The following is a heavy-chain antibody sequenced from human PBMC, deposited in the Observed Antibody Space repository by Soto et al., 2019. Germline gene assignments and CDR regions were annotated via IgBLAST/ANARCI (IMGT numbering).Heavy chain of an antibody. D-gene: IGHD3-3*01. CDR2: ISAYNGNT. CDR1: GYTFTSYG. J-gene: IGHJ5*02. V-gene: IGHV1-18*01. CDR3: ARDERITIFGVVNWFDP. Sequence: ASVKVSCKASGYTFTSYGISWVRQAPGQGLDWMGWISAYNGNTNYAQKLQGRVTMTTDTSTSTGYMELRSLRSDDTAVYYCARDERITIFGVVNWFDPWGQGTLVTVSS.